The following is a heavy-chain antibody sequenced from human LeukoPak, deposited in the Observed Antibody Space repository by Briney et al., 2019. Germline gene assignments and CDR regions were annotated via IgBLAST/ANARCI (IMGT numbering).Heavy chain of an antibody. D-gene: IGHD3-10*01. Sequence: PGGSLRLSCVVSGFTFSTFTMNWVRQAPGKGLEWVSCISSSSSYIYYADSVKGRFTISRDNAKNSLYLQMNSLSAEDTAVYYCVCSSYFGCCFDYWGQGTMVTVSS. J-gene: IGHJ4*03. CDR1: GFTFSTFT. V-gene: IGHV3-21*04. CDR3: VCSSYFGCCFDY. CDR2: ISSSSSYI.